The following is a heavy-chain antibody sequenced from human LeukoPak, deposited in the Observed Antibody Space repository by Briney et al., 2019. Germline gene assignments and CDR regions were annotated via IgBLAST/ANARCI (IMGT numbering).Heavy chain of an antibody. CDR3: ARGELGDSSGFSFYDY. CDR2: VIAIFGRV. CDR1: RGTFSSYG. D-gene: IGHD3-22*01. V-gene: IGHV1-69*05. J-gene: IGHJ4*02. Sequence: SVKVSCKASRGTFSSYGISWVRQAPGQGLEWMGGVIAIFGRVKYGQKFQGRATITTDESTSTAYMELSSLTSEDTGVYYCARGELGDSSGFSFYDYWGQGTLVTVSS.